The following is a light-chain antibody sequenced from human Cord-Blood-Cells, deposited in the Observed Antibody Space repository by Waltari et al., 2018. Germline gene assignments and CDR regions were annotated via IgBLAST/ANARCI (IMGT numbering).Light chain of an antibody. Sequence: DIVMTQSPDSLAVSLGERATINCESSQSVLYSSNNKNYLAWYQQKPGQPPKLLIYWAPTRESGVPDRFSGSGSGTDFTLTISSLQAEDVAVYYCQQYYSTPITFGQGTRLEIK. CDR2: WAP. CDR1: QSVLYSSNNKNY. J-gene: IGKJ5*01. CDR3: QQYYSTPIT. V-gene: IGKV4-1*01.